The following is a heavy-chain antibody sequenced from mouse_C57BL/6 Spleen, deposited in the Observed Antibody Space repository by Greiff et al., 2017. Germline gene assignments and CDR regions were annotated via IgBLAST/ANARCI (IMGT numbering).Heavy chain of an antibody. CDR1: GYSFTGYF. J-gene: IGHJ2*01. CDR3: ARWDTTYYYGSSYEDYFDY. Sequence: EVQLQESGPELVKPGDSVKISCKASGYSFTGYFMNWVMQSHGKSLEWIGRINPYNGDTFSNQKFKGKATLTVDKSSSTAHMELRSLTSEDSAVYYCARWDTTYYYGSSYEDYFDYWGQGTTLTVSS. D-gene: IGHD1-1*01. CDR2: INPYNGDT. V-gene: IGHV1-20*01.